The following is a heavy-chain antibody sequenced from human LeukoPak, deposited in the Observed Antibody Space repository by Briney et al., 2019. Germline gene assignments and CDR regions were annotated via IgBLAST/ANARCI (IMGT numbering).Heavy chain of an antibody. CDR2: INPNSGGT. J-gene: IGHJ4*02. Sequence: ASVKVSCKASGYTFTGYYMHWVRQAPGQGLEWIGWINPNSGGTNYAQKFQGRVTMTRDTSISTAYMELSRLRSDDTAVYYCARSRKSGSYLHCVYWGQGTLVTVSS. CDR1: GYTFTGYY. D-gene: IGHD1-26*01. V-gene: IGHV1-2*02. CDR3: ARSRKSGSYLHCVY.